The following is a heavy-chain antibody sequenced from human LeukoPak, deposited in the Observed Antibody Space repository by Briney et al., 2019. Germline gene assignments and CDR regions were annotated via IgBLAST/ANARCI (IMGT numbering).Heavy chain of an antibody. CDR3: ARGGWFGVATQYYFDY. J-gene: IGHJ4*02. Sequence: GGSLRLSCAASGFTFSSYAMHWVRQAPGKGLEWVAVISYDGSNKYYADSVKGRFTISADKSINTAYLQWSSLKASDTAMYYCARGGWFGVATQYYFDYWGQGTLVTVSS. CDR1: GFTFSSYA. V-gene: IGHV3-30*04. CDR2: ISYDGSNK. D-gene: IGHD3-3*01.